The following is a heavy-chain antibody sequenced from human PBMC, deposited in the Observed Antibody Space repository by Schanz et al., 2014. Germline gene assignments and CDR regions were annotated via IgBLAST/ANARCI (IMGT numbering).Heavy chain of an antibody. CDR1: GFTISSYS. Sequence: EVHLVESGGGLVKRGGSLRLSCAASGFTISSYSMNWVRQAPGKGLEWVSGFIVDSGNTYYAGSVKGRFSISRDYSKNTLYLQMSSLRAEDTAIYYCAKLSSSGRLAGYFDYWGQGALVTVSS. V-gene: IGHV3-23*04. J-gene: IGHJ4*02. D-gene: IGHD6-19*01. CDR3: AKLSSSGRLAGYFDY. CDR2: FIVDSGNT.